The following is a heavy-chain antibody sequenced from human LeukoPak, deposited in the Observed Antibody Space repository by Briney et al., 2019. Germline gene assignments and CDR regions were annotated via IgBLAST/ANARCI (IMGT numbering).Heavy chain of an antibody. V-gene: IGHV3-30*18. D-gene: IGHD1-26*01. Sequence: GRSLRLFCAASGFTFSSYGMHWVRQAPGKGLEWVAVISYDGSNKYYADSVKGRFTISRDNSKNTLYLQMNSLRAEDTAVYYCAKDRGLWGQGTLVTVSS. CDR2: ISYDGSNK. CDR3: AKDRGL. CDR1: GFTFSSYG. J-gene: IGHJ4*02.